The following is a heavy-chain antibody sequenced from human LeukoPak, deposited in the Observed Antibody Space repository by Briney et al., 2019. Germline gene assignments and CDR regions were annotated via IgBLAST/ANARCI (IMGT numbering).Heavy chain of an antibody. CDR1: GFTFSDYW. D-gene: IGHD4-11*01. J-gene: IGHJ4*02. Sequence: GGSLRLSCVGSGFTFSDYWMSWVRQAPGKGLEWVAVIWNDGSNEYYADSVKGRFTISRDNSKNTVSLQMNSLRDEDTAVYYCAKDAQRGFDYSNSLEYWGQGTLVTVSS. CDR3: AKDAQRGFDYSNSLEY. V-gene: IGHV3-33*06. CDR2: IWNDGSNE.